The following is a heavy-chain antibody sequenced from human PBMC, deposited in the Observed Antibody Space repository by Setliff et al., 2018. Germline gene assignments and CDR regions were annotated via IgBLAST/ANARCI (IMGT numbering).Heavy chain of an antibody. V-gene: IGHV3-72*01. J-gene: IGHJ3*02. CDR3: ARDVFPYHYEGAFDI. CDR2: IRNKDNSYTT. Sequence: GGSLRLSCAASGFTFSAHYMDWLRQAPGKGLEWVGRIRNKDNSYTTEYAASVKGRFTISRDDSKNSLYLQMNGLKTEDTAVYYCARDVFPYHYEGAFDIWGQGAMVTVSS. D-gene: IGHD3-22*01. CDR1: GFTFSAHY.